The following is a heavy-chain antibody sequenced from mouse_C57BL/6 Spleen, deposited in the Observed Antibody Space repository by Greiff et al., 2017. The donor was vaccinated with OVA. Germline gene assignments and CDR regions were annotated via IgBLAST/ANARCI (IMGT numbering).Heavy chain of an antibody. J-gene: IGHJ4*01. CDR1: GYAFSSSW. Sequence: VQLQQPGPELVKPGASVKISCKASGYAFSSSWMNWVKQRPGKGLEWIGRIYPADGDTNYNGKFKGKATLTADKSSSTAYMQLSSLTSDDAAVYFCARAPFGHAMDYWGQGTSVTVSS. CDR3: ARAPFGHAMDY. V-gene: IGHV1-82*01. CDR2: IYPADGDT.